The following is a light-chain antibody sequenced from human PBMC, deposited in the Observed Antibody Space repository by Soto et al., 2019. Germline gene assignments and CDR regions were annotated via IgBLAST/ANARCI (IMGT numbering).Light chain of an antibody. J-gene: IGLJ1*01. CDR3: TSSTTGSLYV. CDR1: SSDVGGSAY. V-gene: IGLV2-14*01. CDR2: KVT. Sequence: QSVLTQPASVSGSPGQSITISCTGTSSDVGGSAYVSWYQQFPGNVPRLLIYKVTHRPSGVSYRFSGSKSGNTASLTISGLQAEDEADYFCTSSTTGSLYVFGTGTKLTVL.